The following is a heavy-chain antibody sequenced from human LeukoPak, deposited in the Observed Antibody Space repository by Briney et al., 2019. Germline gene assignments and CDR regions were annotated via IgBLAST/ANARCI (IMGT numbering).Heavy chain of an antibody. V-gene: IGHV3-74*01. J-gene: IGHJ5*02. Sequence: GGSLRPSCAASGFTFSSYWMHWVRQAPGKGLVWVSRINADGSTTTYADSVKGRFTISRDNAKSTLYLQMNSLRVEDTAVYYCAKDLGRNGPWGQGTLVTVSS. CDR3: AKDLGRNGP. CDR1: GFTFSSYW. CDR2: INADGSTT. D-gene: IGHD3-16*01.